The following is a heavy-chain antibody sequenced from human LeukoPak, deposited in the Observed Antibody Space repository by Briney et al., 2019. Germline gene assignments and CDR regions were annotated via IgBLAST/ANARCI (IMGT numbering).Heavy chain of an antibody. CDR3: AKGGEGGSHRYFEY. Sequence: PGGSLRLSCAASGFTSSSYGMHWVRQAPGKGLVWVTFILYDGSHEYYADSVKGRFTSSRDNSKNTLYLQMNSLRPEDTAVYYCAKGGEGGSHRYFEYWGQGTLVTVSS. V-gene: IGHV3-30*02. CDR1: GFTSSSYG. CDR2: ILYDGSHE. D-gene: IGHD1-26*01. J-gene: IGHJ4*02.